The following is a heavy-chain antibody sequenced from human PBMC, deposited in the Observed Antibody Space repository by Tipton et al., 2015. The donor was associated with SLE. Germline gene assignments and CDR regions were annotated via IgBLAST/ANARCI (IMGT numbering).Heavy chain of an antibody. V-gene: IGHV4-34*01. J-gene: IGHJ4*02. Sequence: TLSLTCAVYGGSFSGYYWSWIRQSPGKGLEWIGEINHSGSTNYNPSLKSRVTISVDTSKNQFSLKLSSVTAADTAVYYCARGEDYWGQGTLVTVSS. CDR2: INHSGST. CDR1: GGSFSGYY. CDR3: ARGEDY.